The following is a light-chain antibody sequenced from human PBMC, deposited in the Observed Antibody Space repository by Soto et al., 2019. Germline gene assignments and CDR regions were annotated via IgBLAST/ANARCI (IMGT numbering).Light chain of an antibody. CDR1: SSNIGAGYD. J-gene: IGLJ3*02. V-gene: IGLV1-40*01. CDR3: QSYDNSLGGSV. CDR2: GNN. Sequence: QSVLTQPPSVSGAPGQRVTISCTGSSSNIGAGYDVHWYQQLPGTAPKLLIYGNNNRPSGVPDRFSGSKSGTSGSLAITGLQAEDEADYYCQSYDNSLGGSVFGGGTKLTVL.